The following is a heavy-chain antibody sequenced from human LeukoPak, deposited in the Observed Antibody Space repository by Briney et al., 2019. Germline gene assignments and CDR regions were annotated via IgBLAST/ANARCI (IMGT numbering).Heavy chain of an antibody. V-gene: IGHV4-34*01. J-gene: IGHJ4*02. Sequence: SETLSLTCAVYGVSFSGYYWSWIRQPPGKGLEWIGEINHSGSTNYNPSLKSRVTISVDTSKNQFSLKLSSVTAADTAVYYCARGPLGGPNGDYWGQGTLVTVSS. D-gene: IGHD2-8*01. CDR3: ARGPLGGPNGDY. CDR2: INHSGST. CDR1: GVSFSGYY.